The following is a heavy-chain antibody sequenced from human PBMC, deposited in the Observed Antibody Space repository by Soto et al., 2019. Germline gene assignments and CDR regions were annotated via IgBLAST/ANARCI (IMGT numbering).Heavy chain of an antibody. CDR1: GGTFSSYA. D-gene: IGHD3-3*01. CDR2: IIPIYGTG. V-gene: IGHV1-69*01. Sequence: QVQLVQSGAEVKKSGSSVKVSCKASGGTFSSYAISWVRQAPGQGLEWMGGIIPIYGTGSYAQEFQGRVTITADESMSTAYMELSSLRSEDTAVYYCARAVRGVGVVNFFGRFDPWGQGTLVTVSS. J-gene: IGHJ5*02. CDR3: ARAVRGVGVVNFFGRFDP.